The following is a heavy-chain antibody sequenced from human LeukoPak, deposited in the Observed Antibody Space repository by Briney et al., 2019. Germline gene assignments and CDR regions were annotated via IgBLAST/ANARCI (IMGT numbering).Heavy chain of an antibody. Sequence: PGGSLRLSCAASGFTVSSNYMSWVRQAPGKGLEWVSVICSGDSTYYADSVKGRFTISRDNSKNTLNLQMNSLRAEDTAVYYCASVIRHRGFDCWGQGTLVTVSS. D-gene: IGHD2-21*01. CDR1: GFTVSSNY. J-gene: IGHJ4*02. V-gene: IGHV3-66*01. CDR3: ASVIRHRGFDC. CDR2: ICSGDST.